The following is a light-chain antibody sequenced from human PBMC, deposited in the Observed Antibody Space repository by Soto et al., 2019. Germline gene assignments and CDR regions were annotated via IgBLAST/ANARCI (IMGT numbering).Light chain of an antibody. CDR1: EAISHY. V-gene: IGKV1-39*01. Sequence: IHMTQSPSSLSASIGDRVTITCRASEAISHYLNWYQQKPGKAPKLLIYGASKLQSGVPSRFSGSGSGTDFTLTITSLQGEDFATYDCQQSSRTPLTFGGGTKVDI. CDR3: QQSSRTPLT. CDR2: GAS. J-gene: IGKJ4*01.